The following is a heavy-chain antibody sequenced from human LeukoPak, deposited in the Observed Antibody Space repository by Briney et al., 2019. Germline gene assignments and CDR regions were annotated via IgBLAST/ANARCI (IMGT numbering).Heavy chain of an antibody. Sequence: ASVKVSCKASGYTFTSYGISWVRQAPGQGLEWMGWISAYNGNTNYAQKLQGGVTMTTDTSTTTVYMELRSLVSDDTSVYYCARGSTVRYYYDSSGYYRGAVDYWGQGTLVTVSS. CDR2: ISAYNGNT. CDR3: ARGSTVRYYYDSSGYYRGAVDY. D-gene: IGHD3-22*01. V-gene: IGHV1-18*01. J-gene: IGHJ4*02. CDR1: GYTFTSYG.